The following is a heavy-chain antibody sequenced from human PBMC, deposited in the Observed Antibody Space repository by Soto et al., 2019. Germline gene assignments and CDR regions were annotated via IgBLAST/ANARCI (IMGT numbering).Heavy chain of an antibody. CDR2: IYYSGRT. Sequence: PETRSLTCTFSGGSISSYYWSWIRQPPGKGLEWIGYIYYSGRTNYNPFRKSRVTISVDTSKNQFSLKVSSVTAADAAVDYCARGYCSSTICYIWHNWFDPWGQGTLVTVSS. V-gene: IGHV4-59*01. D-gene: IGHD2-2*02. CDR1: GGSISSYY. CDR3: ARGYCSSTICYIWHNWFDP. J-gene: IGHJ5*02.